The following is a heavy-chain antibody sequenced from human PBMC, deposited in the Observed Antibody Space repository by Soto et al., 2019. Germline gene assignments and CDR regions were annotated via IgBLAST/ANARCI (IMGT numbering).Heavy chain of an antibody. CDR3: ASHLEYSRHSDY. V-gene: IGHV1-24*01. D-gene: IGHD6-6*01. CDR1: GYTLTELS. Sequence: ASVKVSCKVSGYTLTELSMHWVRQAPGKGLEWMGGFNPEDGETNYAQKFQGRVTITEDESTSTAYMELSSPRSEDTAVYYCASHLEYSRHSDYWGQGTLVTVSS. J-gene: IGHJ4*02. CDR2: FNPEDGET.